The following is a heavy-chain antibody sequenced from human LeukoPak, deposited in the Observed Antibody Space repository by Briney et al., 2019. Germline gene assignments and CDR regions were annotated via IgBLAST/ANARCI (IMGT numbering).Heavy chain of an antibody. CDR2: IYHSGST. CDR3: ARDHAYYYDSSGYYLSAFDI. CDR1: GGSIIVAAYS. Sequence: PSQTLSLTCAVSGGSIIVAAYSWSWIRQPPGKGLEWIGYIYHSGSTNYNPSLKSRVTISVDKSKNQFSLKLSSVTAADTAVYYCARDHAYYYDSSGYYLSAFDIWGQGTMVTVSS. V-gene: IGHV4-30-2*01. J-gene: IGHJ3*02. D-gene: IGHD3-22*01.